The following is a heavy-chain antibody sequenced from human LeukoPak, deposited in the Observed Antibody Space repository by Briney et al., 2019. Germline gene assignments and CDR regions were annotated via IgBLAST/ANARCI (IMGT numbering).Heavy chain of an antibody. V-gene: IGHV4-34*01. CDR3: ARIFDS. CDR2: INHSGST. Sequence: SETLSLTCAVYGGSFSGYYWSWIRQPPGKGLEWIGEINHSGSTNYNPSLKGRVTIPIDTSNNQFSLRLPSVTAADTAVYYCARIFDSWGQGTLVTVSS. J-gene: IGHJ4*02. CDR1: GGSFSGYY.